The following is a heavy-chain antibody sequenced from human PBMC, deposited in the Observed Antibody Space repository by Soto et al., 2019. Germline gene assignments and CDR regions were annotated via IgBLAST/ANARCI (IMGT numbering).Heavy chain of an antibody. CDR3: ASYGLWFGELRDNWFDP. CDR2: IYYSGST. Sequence: TSETLSLTCTVSGGSISSYYWSWIRQPPGKGLEWIGYIYYSGSTNYNPSLKSRVTISVDTSKNQFSLKLSSVTAADTAVYYCASYGLWFGELRDNWFDPWGQGTLVTVSS. D-gene: IGHD3-10*01. V-gene: IGHV4-59*01. CDR1: GGSISSYY. J-gene: IGHJ5*02.